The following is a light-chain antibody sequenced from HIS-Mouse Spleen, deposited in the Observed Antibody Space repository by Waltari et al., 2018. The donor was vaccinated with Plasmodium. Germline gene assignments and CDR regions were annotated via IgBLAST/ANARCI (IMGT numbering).Light chain of an antibody. CDR1: ALPNKC. CDR2: EDS. V-gene: IGLV3-10*01. CDR3: YSTDSSGNHRV. Sequence: SYELTQPPPVSLSPGQTARITCSGDALPNKCAYWYQQKSGQAPGLVIYEDSKRPSGIPERFSGSSSGTMATLTISGAQVEDEADYYCYSTDSSGNHRVFGGGTKLTVL. J-gene: IGLJ3*02.